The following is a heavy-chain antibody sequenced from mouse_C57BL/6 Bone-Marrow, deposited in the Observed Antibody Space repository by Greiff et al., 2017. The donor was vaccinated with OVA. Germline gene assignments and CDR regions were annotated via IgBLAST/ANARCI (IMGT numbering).Heavy chain of an antibody. D-gene: IGHD2-5*01. J-gene: IGHJ4*01. CDR1: GYTFTSYW. CDR2: IDPSDSYT. V-gene: IGHV1-69*01. Sequence: QVQLQQPGAELVMPGASVKLSCKASGYTFTSYWMHWVKQRPGQGLEWIGEIDPSDSYTYYNPKFKGKSTLTVDRSSSTAYMQLSSLTSEDSAVYYCARSYYSNYYYAMDYWGQGTSVTVSS. CDR3: ARSYYSNYYYAMDY.